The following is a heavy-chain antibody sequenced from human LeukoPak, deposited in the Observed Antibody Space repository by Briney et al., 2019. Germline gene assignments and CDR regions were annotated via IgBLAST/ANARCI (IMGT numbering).Heavy chain of an antibody. CDR2: MNHSGST. J-gene: IGHJ4*02. CDR3: AREIIWGTYRRLYYFDT. V-gene: IGHV4-34*01. CDR1: GGSFSGYY. D-gene: IGHD3-16*02. Sequence: SETLSLTCAVYGGSFSGYYWSWIRQPPGKGLEWIGEMNHSGSTNYNPSLKSRVTISVDTSRNHFSLKLSSVTAADTAVYSCAREIIWGTYRRLYYFDTWGQGTLVTVSS.